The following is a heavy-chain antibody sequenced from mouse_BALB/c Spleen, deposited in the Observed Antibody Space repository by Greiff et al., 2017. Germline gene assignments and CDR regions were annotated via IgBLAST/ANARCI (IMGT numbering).Heavy chain of an antibody. Sequence: VKLMESGPGLVAPSQSLSITCTVSGFSLTSYGVHWVRQPPGKGLEWLGVIWAGGSTNYNSALMSRLSISKDNSKSQVFLKMNSLQTDDTAMYYCARGYYRYDGPFDYWGEGTTLTVSS. CDR1: GFSLTSYG. CDR3: ARGYYRYDGPFDY. J-gene: IGHJ2*01. CDR2: IWAGGST. V-gene: IGHV2-9*02. D-gene: IGHD2-14*01.